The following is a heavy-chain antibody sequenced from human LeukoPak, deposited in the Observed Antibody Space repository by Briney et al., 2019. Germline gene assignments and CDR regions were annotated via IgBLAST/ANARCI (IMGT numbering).Heavy chain of an antibody. CDR2: IGYGGRST. CDR3: AKDWASGNYFDY. Sequence: GGSLRLSCAASGFTFSSYWMSWVRQAPGKGLEWVSAIGYGGRSTYYADSVKGRFTISRDNSRNTVYLQMNSLRAEDTAVYYCAKDWASGNYFDYWGQGTLVTVSS. J-gene: IGHJ4*02. D-gene: IGHD1-14*01. V-gene: IGHV3-23*01. CDR1: GFTFSSYW.